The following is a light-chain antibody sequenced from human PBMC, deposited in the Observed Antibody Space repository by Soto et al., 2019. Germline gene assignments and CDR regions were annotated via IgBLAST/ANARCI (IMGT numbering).Light chain of an antibody. CDR1: LNINRRY. V-gene: IGKV3-20*01. CDR2: GTS. J-gene: IGKJ3*01. CDR3: QQFGSSSAFT. Sequence: DMVLTQSPGTLSLSPGERATLSCRASLNINRRYSAWYQHKPGQPPSLLIHGTSLRATCISHRFSGSGAGRDFTLIISRMEPEDFAVYYYQQFGSSSAFTFGPGTKVEIK.